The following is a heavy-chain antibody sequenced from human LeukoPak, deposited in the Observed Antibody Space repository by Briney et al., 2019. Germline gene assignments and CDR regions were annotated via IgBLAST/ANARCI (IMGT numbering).Heavy chain of an antibody. CDR3: ARDSLDIVTTIIFDY. Sequence: ASVKVSCKASGYTFTSYGIRWVRQAPGQDLEWMGWISAYDGNTDYAQNLQGRVTMTTDTSTRTAYLELRSVRYDDTAVYYCARDSLDIVTTIIFDYWGQGTLVTVSS. CDR2: ISAYDGNT. D-gene: IGHD5-12*01. CDR1: GYTFTSYG. V-gene: IGHV1-18*01. J-gene: IGHJ4*02.